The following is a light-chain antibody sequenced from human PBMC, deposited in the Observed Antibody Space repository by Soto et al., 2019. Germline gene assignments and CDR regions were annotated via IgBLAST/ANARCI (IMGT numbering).Light chain of an antibody. J-gene: IGKJ2*01. Sequence: DIQMTQSPSSLSASVVDRVTITCRASQSISSYLNWYHQKPGKDPKLLIYAASSLQSGVPSRFSGSGSGTDFTLTISRLQPEDFATYYCQQSYSTPQTFGQGTKLEIK. CDR2: AAS. V-gene: IGKV1-39*01. CDR3: QQSYSTPQT. CDR1: QSISSY.